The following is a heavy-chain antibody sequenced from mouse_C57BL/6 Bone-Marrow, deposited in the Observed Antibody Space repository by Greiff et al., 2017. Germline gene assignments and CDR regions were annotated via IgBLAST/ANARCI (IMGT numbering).Heavy chain of an antibody. D-gene: IGHD4-1*01. CDR2: ISNGGGST. CDR3: ARRGTETYYAMDY. V-gene: IGHV5-12*01. Sequence: EVMLVESGGGLVQPGGSLKLSCAASGFTFSDYYMYWVRQTPEKRLEWVAYISNGGGSTYYPDTVKGRFTISRDNAKNTLYLQMSRLKSEDTAMYYCARRGTETYYAMDYWGQGTSVTVSS. J-gene: IGHJ4*01. CDR1: GFTFSDYY.